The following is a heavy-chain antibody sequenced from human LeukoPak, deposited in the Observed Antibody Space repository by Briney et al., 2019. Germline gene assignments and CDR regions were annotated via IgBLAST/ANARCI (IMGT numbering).Heavy chain of an antibody. Sequence: GASVKVSCKASGGTFSSYAISWVRQAPGQGLEWMGGIIPIFGTANYAQKFQGRVTITADESTSTAYMELSSLRPEDTAVYYCARGPWLAQFDYWGQGTLVTVSS. V-gene: IGHV1-69*13. CDR1: GGTFSSYA. J-gene: IGHJ4*02. CDR3: ARGPWLAQFDY. CDR2: IIPIFGTA. D-gene: IGHD6-19*01.